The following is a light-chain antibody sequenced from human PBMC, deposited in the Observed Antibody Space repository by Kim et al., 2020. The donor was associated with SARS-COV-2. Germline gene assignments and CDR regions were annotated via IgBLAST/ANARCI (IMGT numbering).Light chain of an antibody. J-gene: IGLJ3*02. CDR3: QTWGTGIWM. CDR1: RGHRNYD. CDR2: VNTEGSH. V-gene: IGLV4-69*02. Sequence: AGERTCSLSRGHRNYDIAWHQQQTQKCPRYLMKVNTEGSHSRGDGIPHRFSGSSSGAERYLTISSLQSEDEADYYCQTWGTGIWMFGGGTKLTVL.